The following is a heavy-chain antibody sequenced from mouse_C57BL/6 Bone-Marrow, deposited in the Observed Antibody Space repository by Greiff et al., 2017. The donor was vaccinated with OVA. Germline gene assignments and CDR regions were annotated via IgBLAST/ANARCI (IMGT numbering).Heavy chain of an antibody. J-gene: IGHJ4*01. D-gene: IGHD1-1*01. CDR2: IYPRSGNT. Sequence: QVQLQQSGAELARPGASVKLSCKASGYTFTSYGISWVKQRTGQGLEWIGEIYPRSGNTYYNEKFKGKATLTADKSSSTAYMGLRSLTSEDSAVYFCAPYYYGSSNYYAMDYWGQGTSVTVSS. CDR1: GYTFTSYG. V-gene: IGHV1-81*01. CDR3: APYYYGSSNYYAMDY.